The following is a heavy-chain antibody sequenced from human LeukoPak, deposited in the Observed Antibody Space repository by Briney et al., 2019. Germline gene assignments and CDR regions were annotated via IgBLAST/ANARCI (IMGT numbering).Heavy chain of an antibody. V-gene: IGHV4-61*08. CDR2: IYYSGST. D-gene: IGHD6-19*01. CDR1: GGSISSGGYY. J-gene: IGHJ4*02. Sequence: SETLSLTCTVSGGSISSGGYYWSWIRQPPGKGLEWIGYIYYSGSTNYNPSLKSRVTISVDTSKNQFSLKLSSVTAADTAVYYCASWASSGFWYFDYWGQGTLVTVSS. CDR3: ASWASSGFWYFDY.